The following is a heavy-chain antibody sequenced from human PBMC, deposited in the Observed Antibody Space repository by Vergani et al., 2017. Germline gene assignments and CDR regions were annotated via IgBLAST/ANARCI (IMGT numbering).Heavy chain of an antibody. CDR3: AGDLRLLYNRFDP. V-gene: IGHV3-33*01. D-gene: IGHD1-14*01. CDR1: GFTFNQYG. Sequence: QVQLVESGGGVVQPGGSLRLSCAASGFTFNQYGMHWVRQAPGKGLEWVAVTWYDGNNKQYADSVKGRFTISRDNSKSTMYLQMNSLRDEDTGVYYCAGDLRLLYNRFDPWGQGTLVTVSS. CDR2: TWYDGNNK. J-gene: IGHJ5*02.